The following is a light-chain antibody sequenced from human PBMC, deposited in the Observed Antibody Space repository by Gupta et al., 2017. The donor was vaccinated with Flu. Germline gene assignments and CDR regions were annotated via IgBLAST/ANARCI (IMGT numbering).Light chain of an antibody. CDR2: QDY. Sequence: SSELTQPSSVSVSPGQTATITCSGDTLGEKYVSWYRQRPGQSPVLVIYQDYRRPSGIPERLSGSNSGNAGTLTIAGTQARDEADYYCQTWVNGTWVFGGGTKLTVL. V-gene: IGLV3-1*01. CDR3: QTWVNGTWV. CDR1: TLGEKY. J-gene: IGLJ3*02.